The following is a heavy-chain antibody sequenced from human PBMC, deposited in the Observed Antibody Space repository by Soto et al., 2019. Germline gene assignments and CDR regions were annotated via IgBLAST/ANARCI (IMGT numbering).Heavy chain of an antibody. V-gene: IGHV1-2*02. CDR2: INPNIGGT. J-gene: IGHJ3*02. CDR3: ARDSYFDILTGYSRNAFDI. CDR1: GYTFTGYY. Sequence: ASVKVSCKASGYTFTGYYMHWVRQAPGQGLEWMGWINPNIGGTNYAQKFHGRVTMTRDTSITTAYMELTRLTSDDTAVYYCARDSYFDILTGYSRNAFDIWGQGTMVTVSS. D-gene: IGHD3-9*01.